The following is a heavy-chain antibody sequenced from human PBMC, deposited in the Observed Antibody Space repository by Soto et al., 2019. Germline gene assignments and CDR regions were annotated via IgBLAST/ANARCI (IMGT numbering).Heavy chain of an antibody. D-gene: IGHD3-22*01. Sequence: WGSLRLSLAASGFTFSGSAMTWVRQAPGKGLDWVSCISSGYTTYYADSAKGRFTISRDHSKNMVYLQMNSLRDDDTAVYYCAKEPMTRVXFDPCGQRSLVTVXS. CDR1: GFTFSGSA. V-gene: IGHV3-23*01. CDR3: AKEPMTRVXFDP. CDR2: ISSGYTT. J-gene: IGHJ5*02.